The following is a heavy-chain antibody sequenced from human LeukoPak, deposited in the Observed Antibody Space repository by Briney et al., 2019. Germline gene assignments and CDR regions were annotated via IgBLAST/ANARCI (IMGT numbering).Heavy chain of an antibody. D-gene: IGHD3-16*01. Sequence: PSETLSLTCTVSGGSISSYYWSWIRRPPGKGLEWIGYIYYSGSTNYNPSLKSRVTISVDTSKNQFSLKLSSVTAADTAVYYCARRMITFGGNDYWGQGTLVTVSS. CDR2: IYYSGST. CDR3: ARRMITFGGNDY. CDR1: GGSISSYY. J-gene: IGHJ4*02. V-gene: IGHV4-59*01.